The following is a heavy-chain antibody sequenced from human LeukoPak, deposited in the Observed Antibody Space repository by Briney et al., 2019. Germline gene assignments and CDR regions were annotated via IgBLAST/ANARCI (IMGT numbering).Heavy chain of an antibody. CDR1: GYTLTELS. CDR3: ARARYLTGSRDDAFDI. D-gene: IGHD1-26*01. Sequence: GASVKVSCKVSGYTLTELSMHWVRQAPGKGLEWMGGFDPEDGETIYAQKVQGRVTMTTDTSTSTAYMELRSLRSDDTAVYYCARARYLTGSRDDAFDIWGQRTVVTVSS. J-gene: IGHJ3*02. CDR2: FDPEDGET. V-gene: IGHV1-24*01.